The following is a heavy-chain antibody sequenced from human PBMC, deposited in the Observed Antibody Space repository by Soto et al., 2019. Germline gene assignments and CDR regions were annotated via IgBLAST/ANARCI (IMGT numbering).Heavy chain of an antibody. CDR3: ARCVPRGHYGMDV. Sequence: ASVKVSFKASGYTFTSYYMHWVRQAPGQGLEWMGIINPSGGSTSYAQKFQGRVTMTRDTSTSTVYMELSSLRSEDTAVYYCARCVPRGHYGMDVWGQGTTVTVSS. CDR1: GYTFTSYY. V-gene: IGHV1-46*01. J-gene: IGHJ6*02. CDR2: INPSGGST.